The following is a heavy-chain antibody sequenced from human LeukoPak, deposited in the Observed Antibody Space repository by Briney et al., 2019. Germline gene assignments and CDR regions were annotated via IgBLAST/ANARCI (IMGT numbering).Heavy chain of an antibody. D-gene: IGHD3-16*01. CDR1: GGSFSGYY. CDR2: INHSGST. CDR3: ARIRPGGAPPDY. J-gene: IGHJ4*02. Sequence: SETLSLTCAVYGGSFSGYYWSWIRQPPGKGLEGIGEINHSGSTNYNPSLKSRVTISVDTSKNQFSLKLSSVTAADTAVYYCARIRPGGAPPDYWGQGTLVTVSS. V-gene: IGHV4-34*01.